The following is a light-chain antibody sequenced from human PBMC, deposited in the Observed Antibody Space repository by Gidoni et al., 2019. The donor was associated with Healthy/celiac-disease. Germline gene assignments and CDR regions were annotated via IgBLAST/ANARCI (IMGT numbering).Light chain of an antibody. CDR3: NSRDSSGNHQVV. V-gene: IGLV3-19*01. CDR1: SLRSYY. J-gene: IGLJ2*01. CDR2: GKN. Sequence: SSELPPDPAVSVALGQTVRITCQGDSLRSYYASWYQQKPGQAPVLVIYGKNNRPSGIPDRFSGSSSGNTASLTITGAQAEDEADYYCNSRDSSGNHQVVFGGGTKLTVL.